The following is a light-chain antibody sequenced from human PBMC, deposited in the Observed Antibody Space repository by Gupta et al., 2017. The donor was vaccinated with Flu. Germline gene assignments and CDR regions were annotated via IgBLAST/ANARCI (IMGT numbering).Light chain of an antibody. V-gene: IGKV3-11*01. J-gene: IGKJ1*01. Sequence: SPATLSLSPGERATLSCRASQNAGTYVAWYQQRPGQSPRLLIYDASKRATGIPARFSGSGSGTDFTLTISSLEPEDFAVYYCQQRANRWTFGQGTKVELK. CDR2: DAS. CDR3: QQRANRWT. CDR1: QNAGTY.